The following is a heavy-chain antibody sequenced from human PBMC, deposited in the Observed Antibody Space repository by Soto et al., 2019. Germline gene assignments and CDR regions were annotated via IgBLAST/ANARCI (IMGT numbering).Heavy chain of an antibody. J-gene: IGHJ4*02. CDR1: GDTFTEYY. CDR2: VNPSGGHT. D-gene: IGHD2-21*02. V-gene: IGHV1-46*01. Sequence: QVQLMQSGAEVKKPGASVKVSCKASGDTFTEYYIHWVRQAPGQGLEWMGTVNPSGGHTTYAQHFLGRVTMTRDTVTSTLYMELTSLTSEDTAVHYCARGGHVVVVTAALDYWGQGTLVTVSS. CDR3: ARGGHVVVVTAALDY.